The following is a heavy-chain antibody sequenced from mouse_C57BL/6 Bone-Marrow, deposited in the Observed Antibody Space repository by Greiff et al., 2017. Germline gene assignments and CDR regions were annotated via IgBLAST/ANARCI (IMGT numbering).Heavy chain of an antibody. V-gene: IGHV5-4*01. CDR3: ARDRGQLRLNYFDY. CDR1: GFTFSSYA. D-gene: IGHD3-2*02. J-gene: IGHJ2*01. CDR2: ISDGGSYT. Sequence: EVKLVESGGGLVKPGGSLKLSCAASGFTFSSYAMSWVRQTPDKRLEWVATISDGGSYTSYPDNVKGRFTISRDNAKNNLYLQMSHLKSEDTAMYYCARDRGQLRLNYFDYWGQGTTLTVSS.